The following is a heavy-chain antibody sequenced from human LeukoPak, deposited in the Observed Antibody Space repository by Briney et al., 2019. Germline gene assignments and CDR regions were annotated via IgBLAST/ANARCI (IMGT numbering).Heavy chain of an antibody. Sequence: PGGSLRLSCAASGFTFDDYAMHWVRQAPGKGLEWVSGISWNAGSIGYADSVKGRFTITRDNAKNSLYLQMNSLRADDTAVYYCARGGDWGVVGAAGFQHWGQGTLVTVSS. CDR1: GFTFDDYA. J-gene: IGHJ1*01. CDR3: ARGGDWGVVGAAGFQH. V-gene: IGHV3-9*01. D-gene: IGHD1-26*01. CDR2: ISWNAGSI.